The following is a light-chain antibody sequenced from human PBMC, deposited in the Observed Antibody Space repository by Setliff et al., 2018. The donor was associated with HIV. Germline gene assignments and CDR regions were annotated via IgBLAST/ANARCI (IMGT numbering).Light chain of an antibody. V-gene: IGLV2-14*01. J-gene: IGLJ1*01. Sequence: QSVLTQPASLSGSPGQSITISCTGSRSDIGNYNYVSSYQQHPGKAPKLMIYDVRSRPSGVSNRFSGSKSGNTASLTISGLQADDEADYYCSSYTSSSTYVFGTGTKVTVL. CDR2: DVR. CDR3: SSYTSSSTYV. CDR1: RSDIGNYNY.